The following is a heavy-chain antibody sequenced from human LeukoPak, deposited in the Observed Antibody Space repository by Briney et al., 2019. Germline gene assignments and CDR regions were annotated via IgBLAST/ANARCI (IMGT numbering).Heavy chain of an antibody. V-gene: IGHV6-1*01. Sequence: SQTLSLTCAISGDSVSSNSAAWNWIRQSPSRGLEWLGRTYYRSKWYNDYAVSVKSRITIDPDTSKNQFSLQLNSVTPEDTAVYYCASSGYSSGWYWENWFDPWGQGTLVTVSS. J-gene: IGHJ5*02. CDR3: ASSGYSSGWYWENWFDP. CDR1: GDSVSSNSAA. CDR2: TYYRSKWYN. D-gene: IGHD6-19*01.